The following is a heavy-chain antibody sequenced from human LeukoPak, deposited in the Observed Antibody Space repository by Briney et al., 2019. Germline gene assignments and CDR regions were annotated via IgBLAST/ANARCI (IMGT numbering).Heavy chain of an antibody. J-gene: IGHJ4*02. D-gene: IGHD3-22*01. V-gene: IGHV1-2*02. Sequence: ASVKVSCKASGYTFTDYYMHWVRQAPGQGLEWMGWINPNSGGTNYAQKFQGRVTMTRDTSISTAYMELSRLRSDDTAVYYCARDQRAGDSSGYYVYWGQGTLVTVSS. CDR2: INPNSGGT. CDR1: GYTFTDYY. CDR3: ARDQRAGDSSGYYVY.